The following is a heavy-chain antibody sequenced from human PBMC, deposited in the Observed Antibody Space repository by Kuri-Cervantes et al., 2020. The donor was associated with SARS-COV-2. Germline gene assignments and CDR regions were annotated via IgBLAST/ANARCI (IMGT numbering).Heavy chain of an antibody. CDR2: INTNTGNP. CDR1: GYTFTSYA. CDR3: ARDGGYYYDSGNYYYYGMDV. V-gene: IGHV7-4-1*02. J-gene: IGHJ6*02. D-gene: IGHD3-22*01. Sequence: ASVKVSCKASGYTFTSYAMNWVRQAPGQGLEWMGWINTNTGNPTYAQGFTGRFVFSLDTSASTAYLQISSLKAEDTAVYYCARDGGYYYDSGNYYYYGMDVWGQGTTVTGAS.